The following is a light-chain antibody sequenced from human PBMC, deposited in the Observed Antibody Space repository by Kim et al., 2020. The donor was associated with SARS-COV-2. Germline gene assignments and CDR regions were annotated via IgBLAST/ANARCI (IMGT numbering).Light chain of an antibody. CDR1: QSVRSY. J-gene: IGKJ4*01. Sequence: ATLSLSPGERATRYCRASQSVRSYLAWYQQKPGQAPRLLIYDASNRATGIPTRFSGSGSGTDFTLTISSLESEDFAVYYCQHRTTFGGGTKVDIK. CDR2: DAS. V-gene: IGKV3-11*01. CDR3: QHRTT.